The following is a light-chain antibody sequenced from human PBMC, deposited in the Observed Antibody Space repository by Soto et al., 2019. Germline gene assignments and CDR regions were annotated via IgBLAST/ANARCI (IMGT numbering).Light chain of an antibody. Sequence: DIVMTQSPDSLAVSLGERATINCKSSQSVLYSSNNKNYLAWYQHKPGHPPKLLIYWASNRESGVPDRFSGSGSGTDLTLTIRSLQAEDVAVYYCQQYDTTPGTFGQGKRLEIK. CDR1: QSVLYSSNNKNY. CDR3: QQYDTTPGT. CDR2: WAS. V-gene: IGKV4-1*01. J-gene: IGKJ5*01.